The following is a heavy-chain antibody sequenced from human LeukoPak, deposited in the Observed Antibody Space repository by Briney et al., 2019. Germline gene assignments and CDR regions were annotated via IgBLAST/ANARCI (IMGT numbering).Heavy chain of an antibody. D-gene: IGHD1-7*01. J-gene: IGHJ5*02. CDR3: ARDWNYYWFDT. CDR1: GGSIRTSSYY. CDR2: TYYSGSP. V-gene: IGHV4-39*07. Sequence: SEILSLTCTVAGGSIRTSSYYWGWVRQPPGKGLEWIGSTYYSGSPYYNPSLKSRVSISIDTSKNQLSLRLSSVTAADTAVYYCARDWNYYWFDTWGQGTLVTVSS.